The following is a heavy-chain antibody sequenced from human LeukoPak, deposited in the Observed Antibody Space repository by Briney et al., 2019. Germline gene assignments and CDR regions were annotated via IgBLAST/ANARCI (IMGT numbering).Heavy chain of an antibody. J-gene: IGHJ4*01. D-gene: IGHD2-21*01. V-gene: IGHV3-66*04. CDR3: ARQGFDSGFDY. CDR2: LFSGVDT. Sequence: GRSLRLSSAASGFTLTRYYMSWVRQAAGKGLQWVSVLFSGVDTSYADSVKDRFSIPRDSSRKTLFLQMNSLRADDTAVYYCARQGFDSGFDYWGHGTMVTVSS. CDR1: GFTLTRYY.